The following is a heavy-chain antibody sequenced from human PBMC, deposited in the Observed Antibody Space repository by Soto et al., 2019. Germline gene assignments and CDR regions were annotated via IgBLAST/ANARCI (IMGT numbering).Heavy chain of an antibody. J-gene: IGHJ4*02. V-gene: IGHV1-2*02. D-gene: IGHD3-22*01. CDR2: INPNSGGT. Sequence: RASVKVSCKASGYTFTGYYMHWVRQAPGQGLEWMGWINPNSGGTNYAQKFQGRVTMTRDTSISTAYMELSRLRSDDTAVYYCARVPKWLSLYYFDYWGQGTPVTVSS. CDR3: ARVPKWLSLYYFDY. CDR1: GYTFTGYY.